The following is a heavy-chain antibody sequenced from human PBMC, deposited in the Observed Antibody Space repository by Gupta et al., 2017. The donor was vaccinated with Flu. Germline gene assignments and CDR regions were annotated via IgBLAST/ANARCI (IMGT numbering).Heavy chain of an antibody. CDR2: INHSGST. CDR1: GGSFSGYS. V-gene: IGHV4-34*01. Sequence: QVQLQQWGAGLLKPSETLSLTCAVYGGSFSGYSWSRIRQPPGKGLEWIGEINHSGSTNYNPSLKSRVTISVDTSKNQFSLKLSSVTAADTAVYYCARKGLRYFDWSTGFDYWGQGTLVTVSS. J-gene: IGHJ4*02. CDR3: ARKGLRYFDWSTGFDY. D-gene: IGHD3-9*01.